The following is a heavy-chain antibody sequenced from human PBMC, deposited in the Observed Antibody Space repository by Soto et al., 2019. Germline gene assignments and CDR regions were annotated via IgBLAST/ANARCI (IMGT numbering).Heavy chain of an antibody. Sequence: ASVKVSCKASGYTFTSYDFNWVRQAPGQGLEWMGWVNPNSGDTDYAQKFQGRVTMTRNTSIRTAYMELSSLRSEDTAVYYCANPYGSGSSQPLDYWGQGTLVTVSS. CDR1: GYTFTSYD. V-gene: IGHV1-8*01. CDR3: ANPYGSGSSQPLDY. CDR2: VNPNSGDT. J-gene: IGHJ4*02. D-gene: IGHD3-10*01.